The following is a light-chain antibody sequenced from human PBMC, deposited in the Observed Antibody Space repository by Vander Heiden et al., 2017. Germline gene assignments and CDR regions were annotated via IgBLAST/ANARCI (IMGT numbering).Light chain of an antibody. CDR3: QQYYSYPLT. Sequence: IQLTHSPAFLPASVGDRVTITCRASESISSYLAWYQQKAGQAPKLLISGASSLQSGVPSRFSGSGSGTEFTLAISGLQSDDLATYYCQQYYSYPLTFGGGTRLGIK. J-gene: IGKJ4*01. V-gene: IGKV1-9*01. CDR2: GAS. CDR1: ESISSY.